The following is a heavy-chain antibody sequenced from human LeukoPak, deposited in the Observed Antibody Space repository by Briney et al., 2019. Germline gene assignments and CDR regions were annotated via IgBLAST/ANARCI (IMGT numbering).Heavy chain of an antibody. V-gene: IGHV4-4*02. Sequence: SETLSLTCAASGGSISSSNWWSWVRQPPGKGLEWIGEIYHSGSTNYNPSLKSRVTISVDTSKNQFSLKLSSVTAADTAVYYCARHRRWLRLTDSGSRYFDYWGQGTLVTVSS. CDR2: IYHSGST. CDR1: GGSISSSNW. CDR3: ARHRRWLRLTDSGSRYFDY. D-gene: IGHD5-24*01. J-gene: IGHJ4*02.